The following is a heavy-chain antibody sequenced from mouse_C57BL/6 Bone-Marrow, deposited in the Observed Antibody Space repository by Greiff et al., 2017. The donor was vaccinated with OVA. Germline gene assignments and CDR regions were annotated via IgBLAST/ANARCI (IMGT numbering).Heavy chain of an antibody. Sequence: QVQLQQSGAELSRPGASVKLSCKASGYTFTSYGISWVKQRTGQGLEWIGEIYPRSGNTYYNEKFKGKATLTADKSSSTAYMELRSLTSEDSAVYFCAREDYYGSGSYFDYWGQGTTLTVSS. D-gene: IGHD1-1*01. J-gene: IGHJ2*01. CDR1: GYTFTSYG. CDR3: AREDYYGSGSYFDY. CDR2: IYPRSGNT. V-gene: IGHV1-81*01.